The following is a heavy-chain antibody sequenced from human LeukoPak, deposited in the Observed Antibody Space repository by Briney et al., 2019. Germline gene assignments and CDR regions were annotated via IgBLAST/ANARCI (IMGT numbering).Heavy chain of an antibody. D-gene: IGHD2-15*01. J-gene: IGHJ4*02. CDR1: GGTFSSYA. CDR2: IIPILGIA. CDR3: ARVGVGLDY. Sequence: GASVKVSCKASGGTFSSYAISWVRQAPGQGLEWMGRIIPILGIANYAQKFQGRVTITADKSTSTAYMELSSLGSEDTAVYYCARVGVGLDYWGQGTLVTVSS. V-gene: IGHV1-69*04.